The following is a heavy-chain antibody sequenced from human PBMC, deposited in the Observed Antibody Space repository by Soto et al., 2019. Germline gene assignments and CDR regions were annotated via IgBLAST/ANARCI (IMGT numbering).Heavy chain of an antibody. CDR2: IYYSGST. V-gene: IGHV4-31*03. CDR1: GGSISSGGYY. Sequence: QVQLQESGPGLVKPSQTLSLTCTVSGGSISSGGYYWSWIRQHPGKGLEWIGYIYYSGSTYYNPSLNSRVTSSVDTSKNQFSLKLSSVTAADTAVYYCARGGIAAAAPPDYWGQGPLVTVSS. CDR3: ARGGIAAAAPPDY. J-gene: IGHJ4*02. D-gene: IGHD6-13*01.